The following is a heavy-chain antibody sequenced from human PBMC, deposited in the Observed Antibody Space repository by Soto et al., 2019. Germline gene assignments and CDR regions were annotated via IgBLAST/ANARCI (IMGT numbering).Heavy chain of an antibody. Sequence: AGGSLRLSCAASGFTFIDYYMSWIRQAPGKGLEWVSYISSSGSTIYYADSVKGRFTISRDNAKNSLYLQMNSLRAEDTAVYYCASRSYSNYNRYYYYMDVWGKGTTVTVSS. CDR1: GFTFIDYY. D-gene: IGHD4-4*01. V-gene: IGHV3-11*01. J-gene: IGHJ6*03. CDR2: ISSSGSTI. CDR3: ASRSYSNYNRYYYYMDV.